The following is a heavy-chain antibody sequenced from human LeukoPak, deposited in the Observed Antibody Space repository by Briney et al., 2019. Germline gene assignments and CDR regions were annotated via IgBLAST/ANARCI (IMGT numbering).Heavy chain of an antibody. D-gene: IGHD3-3*01. CDR2: IKQDGSEK. CDR1: GFTFSSYS. CDR3: ARGLRTWTYYDFWSGYSVGYYFDY. Sequence: GGSLRLSCAASGFTFSSYSMSWVRQAPGKGLEWVANIKQDGSEKYYVDSVKGRFTISRDNAKNSLYLQMNSLRAEDTAVYYCARGLRTWTYYDFWSGYSVGYYFDYWGQGTLVTVSS. J-gene: IGHJ4*02. V-gene: IGHV3-7*01.